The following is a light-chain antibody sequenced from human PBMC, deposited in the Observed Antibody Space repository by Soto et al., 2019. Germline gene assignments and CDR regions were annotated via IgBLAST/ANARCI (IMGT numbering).Light chain of an antibody. CDR3: QQRSNWPRT. V-gene: IGKV3-11*01. CDR2: DAS. J-gene: IGKJ1*01. Sequence: EIGLTQSPATLSLSPGEKATLSCRASQSVSSYLAWYQQKPGQAPRLLIYDASNRATGIPARFSGSGSGTDFTLTISSLEPEDFAAYSCQQRSNWPRTFGQGTKV. CDR1: QSVSSY.